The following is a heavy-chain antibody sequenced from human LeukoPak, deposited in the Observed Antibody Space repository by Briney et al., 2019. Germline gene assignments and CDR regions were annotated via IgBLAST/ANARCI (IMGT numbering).Heavy chain of an antibody. Sequence: SETLSLTCTVSGRSVSSGSYYWRWIRQPPGKGLEWIGHIYYSGSTNYNPSLKSRLTISVDTSDIQLSLKLSSVHSADRTAYYCARVKGASGGWFLLDYWGQGTLVPVSS. D-gene: IGHD6-19*01. CDR1: GRSVSSGSYY. CDR2: IYYSGST. V-gene: IGHV4-61*01. CDR3: ARVKGASGGWFLLDY. J-gene: IGHJ4*02.